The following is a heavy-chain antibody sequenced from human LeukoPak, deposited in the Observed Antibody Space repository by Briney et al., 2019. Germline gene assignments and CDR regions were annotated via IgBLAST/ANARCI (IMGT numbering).Heavy chain of an antibody. V-gene: IGHV4-59*08. CDR3: ARHSGTYMDY. J-gene: IGHJ4*02. D-gene: IGHD1-26*01. CDR1: DGSISGSY. CDR2: IYYSGRT. Sequence: SETLSLTCTVSDGSISGSYWNWIRQPPGKGLEWIGNIYYSGRTSYNPSLKSRVTISVDTSKNQVSLKLTSVTAADTAVYYCARHSGTYMDYWGQGTLVTVSS.